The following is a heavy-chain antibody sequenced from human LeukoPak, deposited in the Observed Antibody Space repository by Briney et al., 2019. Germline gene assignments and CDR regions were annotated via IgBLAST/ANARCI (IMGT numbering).Heavy chain of an antibody. CDR3: AREPTGLGLDP. V-gene: IGHV1-18*01. CDR2: INTYNGNT. J-gene: IGHJ5*02. D-gene: IGHD4-17*01. Sequence: ASVKDSCKASGYTFTSYGITWVRQAPGQGLQWMGWINTYNGNTNYAQKLQGRVTMTTDTSTSTAYMDLRSLRSDDTAVYYCAREPTGLGLDPWGQGTLVTVSS. CDR1: GYTFTSYG.